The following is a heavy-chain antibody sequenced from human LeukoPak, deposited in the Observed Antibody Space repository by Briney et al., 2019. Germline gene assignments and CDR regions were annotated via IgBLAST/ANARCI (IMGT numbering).Heavy chain of an antibody. D-gene: IGHD6-13*01. Sequence: SVKVSCKASGGTFSSYAISWVRQAPGQGLERMGGIIPIFGTANYAQKFQGRVTITTDESTSTAYMELSSLRSEDTAVYYCATGAAAARGYFDYWGQGTLVTVSS. CDR1: GGTFSSYA. V-gene: IGHV1-69*05. J-gene: IGHJ4*02. CDR3: ATGAAAARGYFDY. CDR2: IIPIFGTA.